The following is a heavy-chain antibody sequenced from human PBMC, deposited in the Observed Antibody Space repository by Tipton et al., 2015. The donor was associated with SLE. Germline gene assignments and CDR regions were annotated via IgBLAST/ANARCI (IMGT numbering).Heavy chain of an antibody. V-gene: IGHV3-23*01. CDR2: ISGSGGST. CDR3: AKDWGRRGGTYLFDY. Sequence: SLRLSCAASGFTFRNSAMSWVRQAPGKGLEWVSAISGSGGSTYYVDSGKGRFTISRDNSKNTLYLQMTSLRAEDTAVYYCAKDWGRRGGTYLFDYWGQGTLVTVSS. D-gene: IGHD1-26*01. CDR1: GFTFRNSA. J-gene: IGHJ4*02.